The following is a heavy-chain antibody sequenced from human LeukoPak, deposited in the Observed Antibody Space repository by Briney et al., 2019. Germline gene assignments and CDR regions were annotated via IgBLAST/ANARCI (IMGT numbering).Heavy chain of an antibody. Sequence: GGSLRLSCAASGFTFSSYSMNWVRQAPGKGLEWVSSISSGSTYMYYADSVKGRFTISRDNSKNTLYLQMNSLRAEDTAVYYCAKSGHSSSLDYWGQGTLVTVSS. CDR2: ISSGSTYM. CDR1: GFTFSSYS. V-gene: IGHV3-21*01. J-gene: IGHJ4*02. D-gene: IGHD6-13*01. CDR3: AKSGHSSSLDY.